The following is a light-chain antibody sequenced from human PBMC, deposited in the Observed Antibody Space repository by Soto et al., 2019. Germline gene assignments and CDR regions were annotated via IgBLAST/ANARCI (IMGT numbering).Light chain of an antibody. V-gene: IGKV3-20*01. J-gene: IGKJ4*01. Sequence: EIVLTQSPGTLSLSPGERATLSCRASQSVSNSYLAWYQQKPGQAPRLLIYGASSRATGIPDRFSGSGSGTDFTLTINRLEPEDFAVYYCQQFSSYPLTFGGGTKVDIK. CDR1: QSVSNSY. CDR2: GAS. CDR3: QQFSSYPLT.